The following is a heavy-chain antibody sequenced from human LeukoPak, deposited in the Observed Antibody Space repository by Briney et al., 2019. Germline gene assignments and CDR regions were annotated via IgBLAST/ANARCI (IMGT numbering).Heavy chain of an antibody. J-gene: IGHJ5*02. CDR1: GFSLNDYW. CDR2: INSDGRII. D-gene: IGHD3-10*01. Sequence: GGSLRLSCVASGFSLNDYWMNWVRQPLGKGLVAISRINSDGRIIIYADSVRGRFIISRDNAKNTVYLMMNNLRVEDTAVYYCFPHGSGSTWGQGTLVTVSS. V-gene: IGHV3-74*01. CDR3: FPHGSGST.